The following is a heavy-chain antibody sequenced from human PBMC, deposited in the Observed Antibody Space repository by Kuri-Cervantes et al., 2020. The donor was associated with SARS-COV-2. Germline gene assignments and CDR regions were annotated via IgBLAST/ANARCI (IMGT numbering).Heavy chain of an antibody. CDR1: GFTFSSYA. CDR2: ISGSGGST. V-gene: IGHV3-23*01. D-gene: IGHD6-13*01. J-gene: IGHJ4*02. CDR3: AKCSDIAAAGQTDY. Sequence: GESLKISCAASGFTFSSYAMSWVRQAPGKGLEWVSAISGSGGSTYYADSVKGRFNISRDNSKNTLYLQMNSLRAEDTAVYYCAKCSDIAAAGQTDYWGQGTLVTVSS.